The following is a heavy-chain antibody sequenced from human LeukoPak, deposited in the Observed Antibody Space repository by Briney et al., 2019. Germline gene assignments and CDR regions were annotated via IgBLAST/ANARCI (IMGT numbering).Heavy chain of an antibody. J-gene: IGHJ6*03. D-gene: IGHD3-3*01. CDR2: MNPNSGNT. CDR1: GYTFTSYD. V-gene: IGHV1-8*01. Sequence: ASVKVSCKASGYTFTSYDINWVRQATGQGLEWMGWMNPNSGNTGYAQKFQGRVTMTRNTSISTAYMELSSLRSEDTAVYYCARGLGVEWSGFKGLYYYYYMDVWGKGTTVTVSS. CDR3: ARGLGVEWSGFKGLYYYYYMDV.